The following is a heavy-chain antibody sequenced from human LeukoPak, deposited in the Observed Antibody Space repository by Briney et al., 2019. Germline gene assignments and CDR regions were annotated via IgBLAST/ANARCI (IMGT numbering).Heavy chain of an antibody. V-gene: IGHV4-38-2*01. CDR2: IYHSGST. D-gene: IGHD2-8*01. J-gene: IGHJ4*02. CDR3: VLYCTNGVCPNGY. Sequence: PSETLSLTCAVSGYSISSGYYWGWIRQPPGKGLEWIGSIYHSGSTYYNPSLKSRVTISVGTSKNQFSLKLSSVTAADMAVYYCVLYCTNGVCPNGYWGQGTLVTVSS. CDR1: GYSISSGYY.